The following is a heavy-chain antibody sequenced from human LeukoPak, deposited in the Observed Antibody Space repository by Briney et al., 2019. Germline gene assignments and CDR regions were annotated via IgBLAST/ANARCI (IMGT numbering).Heavy chain of an antibody. D-gene: IGHD2-2*02. V-gene: IGHV4-4*07. CDR2: IYTSGST. CDR1: GGSISGYY. J-gene: IGHJ4*02. CDR3: ARRVVVPAAIKGDFDY. Sequence: SETLSLTCTVSGGSISGYYWSWIRQPAGKGLEWIGRIYTSGSTNYNPSLKSRVTMSVDTSKNQYSLKLSSVTAADTAVYYCARRVVVPAAIKGDFDYWGQGTLVTVSS.